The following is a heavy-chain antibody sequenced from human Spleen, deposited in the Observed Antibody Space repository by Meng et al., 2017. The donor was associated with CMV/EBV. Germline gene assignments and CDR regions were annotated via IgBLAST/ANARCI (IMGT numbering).Heavy chain of an antibody. J-gene: IGHJ5*02. CDR2: FDPEDGNT. CDR3: ATGIAVAGPANWFDP. V-gene: IGHV1-24*01. CDR1: GYSLTEFT. D-gene: IGHD6-19*01. Sequence: SGYSLTEFTIHWVRQAPGQGLERMESFDPEDGNTIHAQTFQDRVTMTEDTSTDTAYMDLNSLRSEDAAIYYCATGIAVAGPANWFDPWGQGTLVTVSS.